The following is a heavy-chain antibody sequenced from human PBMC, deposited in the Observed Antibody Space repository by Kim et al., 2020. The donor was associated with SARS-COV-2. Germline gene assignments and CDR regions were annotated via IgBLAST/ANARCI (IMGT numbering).Heavy chain of an antibody. CDR2: IRSRANNYAT. Sequence: GGSLRLSCAASGFSFSGSAMHWVRQASGKGLEWVGRIRSRANNYATASAASVKGRFTFSRDDSKNTAYLQMNSLKTEDTAVYYCTGYGGNSAFDYWGQGT. J-gene: IGHJ4*02. V-gene: IGHV3-73*01. CDR3: TGYGGNSAFDY. CDR1: GFSFSGSA. D-gene: IGHD4-17*01.